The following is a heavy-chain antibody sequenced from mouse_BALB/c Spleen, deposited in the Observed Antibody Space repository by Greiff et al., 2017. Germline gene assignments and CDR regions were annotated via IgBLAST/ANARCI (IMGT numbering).Heavy chain of an antibody. CDR2: INPYNDGT. J-gene: IGHJ2*01. CDR1: GYTFTSYV. Sequence: EVKLMESGPELVKPGASVKMSCKASGYTFTSYVMHWVKQKPGQGLEWIGYINPYNDGTKYNEKFKGKATLTSDKSSSTAYMELSSLTSEDSAVYYCAREGGTYYFDYWGQGTTLTVSS. D-gene: IGHD4-1*01. V-gene: IGHV1-14*01. CDR3: AREGGTYYFDY.